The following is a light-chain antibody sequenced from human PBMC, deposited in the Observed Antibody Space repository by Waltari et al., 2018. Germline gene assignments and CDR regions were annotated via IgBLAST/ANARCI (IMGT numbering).Light chain of an antibody. Sequence: DIQMTQSPSTLSASVGDRATLTCRASQSISSWLAWYQQKPGKAPKLLIYKASSLESGVPSRFSGSGSGTEFTLTISSLQPDDFATYYCQQYNSYPYTFGQGTKLEIK. V-gene: IGKV1-5*03. CDR1: QSISSW. J-gene: IGKJ2*01. CDR2: KAS. CDR3: QQYNSYPYT.